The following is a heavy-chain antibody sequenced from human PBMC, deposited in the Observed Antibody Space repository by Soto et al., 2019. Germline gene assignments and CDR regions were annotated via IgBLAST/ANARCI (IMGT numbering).Heavy chain of an antibody. J-gene: IGHJ6*02. D-gene: IGHD6-6*01. CDR2: IYPGDSDT. V-gene: IGHV5-51*01. CDR1: GYSFTSYW. CDR3: ASGSRGSSPHGARTYGMDV. Sequence: PVESLKISCKGSGYSFTSYWIGCVRQMPGKGLEWMGIIYPGDSDTRYSPSFQGQVTISADKSISTAYLQWSSLKASDTAMYYCASGSRGSSPHGARTYGMDVWGQGTTVTVSS.